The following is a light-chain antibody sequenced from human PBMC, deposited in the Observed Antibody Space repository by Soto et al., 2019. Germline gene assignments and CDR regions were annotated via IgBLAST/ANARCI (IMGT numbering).Light chain of an antibody. CDR2: EVS. Sequence: QSVLTQPPSASGSPGHSVTISCTGTSSDVGGYNYVSWYQQHPGKAPKLMIYEVSKRPSGVPDRFSGSKSGNTASLTVSGLQAEDEADYYCSSYGGSNNLVSGGGTKLTVL. J-gene: IGLJ2*01. V-gene: IGLV2-8*01. CDR1: SSDVGGYNY. CDR3: SSYGGSNNLV.